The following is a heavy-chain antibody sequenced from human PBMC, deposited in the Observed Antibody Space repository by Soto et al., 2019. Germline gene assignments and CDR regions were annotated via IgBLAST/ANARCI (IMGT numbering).Heavy chain of an antibody. Sequence: SETLSLTCTVSGGSISSGGYYWSWIRQHPGKGLEWIGYIYYSGSTYYNPSLKSRVTISVDTSKNQFSLKLSSVTAADTAVYYCARFISRSKPGLFDYWGQGTLVTVSS. CDR1: GGSISSGGYY. CDR2: IYYSGST. CDR3: ARFISRSKPGLFDY. V-gene: IGHV4-31*03. J-gene: IGHJ4*02. D-gene: IGHD3-3*02.